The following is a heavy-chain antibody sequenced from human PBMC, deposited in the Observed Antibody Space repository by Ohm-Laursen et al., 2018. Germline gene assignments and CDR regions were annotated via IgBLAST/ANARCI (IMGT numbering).Heavy chain of an antibody. CDR2: SRDKANSYTT. CDR3: ARTRNFQPYDV. J-gene: IGHJ3*01. Sequence: GSLRLSCAASGFTFDEHYMDWVRQAPGKGLELVARSRDKANSYTTAYVASVKGRFSISRDDSENSLYLQMNSLKTEDTAVYYCARTRNFQPYDVWGQGTMVIVSS. D-gene: IGHD1-14*01. CDR1: GFTFDEHY. V-gene: IGHV3-72*01.